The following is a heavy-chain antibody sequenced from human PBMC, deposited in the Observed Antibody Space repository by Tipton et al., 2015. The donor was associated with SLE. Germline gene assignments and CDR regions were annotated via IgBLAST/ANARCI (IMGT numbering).Heavy chain of an antibody. D-gene: IGHD3-3*01. Sequence: TLSLTCTVSGGSISSYYWSWIRQPPGKGLEWIGYIYYSGSTNYNPSLKSRVTISLDKSKNQFSLKLSSVTAADTAVYYCARGGTVFGVVRTWFDPWGQGTLVTVSS. CDR1: GGSISSYY. V-gene: IGHV4-59*01. CDR3: ARGGTVFGVVRTWFDP. J-gene: IGHJ5*02. CDR2: IYYSGST.